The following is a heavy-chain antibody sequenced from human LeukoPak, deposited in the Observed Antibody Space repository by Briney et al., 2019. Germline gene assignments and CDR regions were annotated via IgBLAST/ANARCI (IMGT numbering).Heavy chain of an antibody. CDR3: AIDVYMDV. V-gene: IGHV1-2*02. CDR1: GYTFTVYY. Sequence: EASLKLSCTPSGYTFTVYYMHWVRQAPGQGLEWMGWINPNMGGTNSAQTFKGRVTMTRDTSISTACMDLSRLRSDDTAVYYCAIDVYMDVWGKGTTVTVSS. CDR2: INPNMGGT. J-gene: IGHJ6*03.